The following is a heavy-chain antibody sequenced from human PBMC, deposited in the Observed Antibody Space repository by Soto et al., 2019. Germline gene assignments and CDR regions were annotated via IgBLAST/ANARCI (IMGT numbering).Heavy chain of an antibody. D-gene: IGHD2-15*01. Sequence: SVKVSCKASGGTFSSYSISWVRQAPGQGLEWMGGIIPIFGTANYAQKFQGRVTITADKSTSTAYMELSSLRSEDTAVYYCARALGYCSGGSCSDRDWFDPWGQGTLVTVSS. J-gene: IGHJ5*02. V-gene: IGHV1-69*06. CDR2: IIPIFGTA. CDR3: ARALGYCSGGSCSDRDWFDP. CDR1: GGTFSSYS.